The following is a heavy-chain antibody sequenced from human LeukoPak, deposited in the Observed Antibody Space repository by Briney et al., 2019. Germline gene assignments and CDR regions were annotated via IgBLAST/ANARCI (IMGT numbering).Heavy chain of an antibody. Sequence: PSETLSLTCTVSGGSISSGSYYWSWIRQPAGKGLEWIGRIYTSGSTKYNPSLKIRVTISLDTSKNQFSLKLSSVTAADTAVYYCARGDVDTVIDYWGQGTLVTVSS. D-gene: IGHD5-18*01. CDR3: ARGDVDTVIDY. J-gene: IGHJ4*02. CDR2: IYTSGST. CDR1: GGSISSGSYY. V-gene: IGHV4-61*02.